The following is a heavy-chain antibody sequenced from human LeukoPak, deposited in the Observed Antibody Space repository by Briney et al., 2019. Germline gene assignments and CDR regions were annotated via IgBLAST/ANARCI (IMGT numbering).Heavy chain of an antibody. Sequence: GGSLRLSCTASGFTFGDYAMSWFRQAPGKGLEWVGFIRSKAYGGTTEYAASVKGRFTISRDDSKSIAYLQMNSLKTEDTAVYYCTRDTEPYYDFWSGYFQEGYYGMDVWGQGTTVTVSS. CDR3: TRDTEPYYDFWSGYFQEGYYGMDV. CDR1: GFTFGDYA. CDR2: IRSKAYGGTT. J-gene: IGHJ6*02. V-gene: IGHV3-49*03. D-gene: IGHD3-3*01.